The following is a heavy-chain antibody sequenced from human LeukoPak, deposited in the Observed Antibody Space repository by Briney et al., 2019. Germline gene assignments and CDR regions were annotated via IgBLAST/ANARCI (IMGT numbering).Heavy chain of an antibody. V-gene: IGHV3-23*01. D-gene: IGHD3-22*01. CDR3: AKDRPNYYGNNGQYYRRGGEY. Sequence: PGGSLRLSCAASGFTFSSYAMSWVRQSTGKGLEWVSSTSGDGGATYYSNSVKGRFTISRDNSRNTLYLQMNSLRAEDTAVYYCAKDRPNYYGNNGQYYRRGGEYWGQGTLVTVSS. J-gene: IGHJ4*02. CDR2: TSGDGGAT. CDR1: GFTFSSYA.